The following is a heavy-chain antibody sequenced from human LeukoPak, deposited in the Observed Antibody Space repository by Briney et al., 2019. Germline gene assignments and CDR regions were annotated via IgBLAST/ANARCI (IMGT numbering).Heavy chain of an antibody. CDR2: ISGSGGST. J-gene: IGHJ6*02. Sequence: GGSLRLSCAASGFTFSSYAMSWVRQAPGKGLEWVSAISGSGGSTYYADSVKGRFTISRDNSKNTLYLQMNSLRAEDTAVYYCARGGASAAMVPDYYYYYGMDVWGQGTTVTVSS. CDR3: ARGGASAAMVPDYYYYYGMDV. CDR1: GFTFSSYA. V-gene: IGHV3-23*01. D-gene: IGHD5-18*01.